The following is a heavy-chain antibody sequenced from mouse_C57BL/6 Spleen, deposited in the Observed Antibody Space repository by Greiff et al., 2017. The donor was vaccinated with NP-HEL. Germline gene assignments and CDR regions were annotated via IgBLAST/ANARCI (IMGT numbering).Heavy chain of an antibody. Sequence: QVQLQQPGAELVMPGASVKLSCKASVYTFTSYWMHWVKQRPGQGLEWIGEIDPSDSYTNYNQKFKGKSTLTVDKSSSTAYMQLSSLTSEDSAVYYCARMNYSNYEAMDYWGQGTSVTVSS. D-gene: IGHD2-5*01. CDR2: IDPSDSYT. J-gene: IGHJ4*01. V-gene: IGHV1-69*01. CDR3: ARMNYSNYEAMDY. CDR1: VYTFTSYW.